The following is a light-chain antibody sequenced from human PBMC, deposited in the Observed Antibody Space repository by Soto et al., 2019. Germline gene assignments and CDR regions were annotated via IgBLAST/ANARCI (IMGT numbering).Light chain of an antibody. CDR1: QVISKY. Sequence: DIQMTQSPSSLSASVGDRVTIACQASQVISKYLNWYQFRPGQAPRLLIYDASNLETGVPSRFRGSGSGTQFTLTITSLQPEDVATYYCQQYDNLLALTFGGGTKVQIK. V-gene: IGKV1-33*01. CDR2: DAS. CDR3: QQYDNLLALT. J-gene: IGKJ4*01.